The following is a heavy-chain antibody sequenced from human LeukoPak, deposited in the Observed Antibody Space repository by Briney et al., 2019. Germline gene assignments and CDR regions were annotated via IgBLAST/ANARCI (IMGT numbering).Heavy chain of an antibody. Sequence: GGSLRLSCAASGFTFSSYAMSWVRQAPGKGLEWVSAISGSGGSTYYADSVKGRFTISRDNSKNTLYLQMNSLRAEDTAVYYCAKDQEFYYYYYMDVWGKGTTVTVSS. D-gene: IGHD2/OR15-2a*01. J-gene: IGHJ6*03. V-gene: IGHV3-23*01. CDR3: AKDQEFYYYYYMDV. CDR2: ISGSGGST. CDR1: GFTFSSYA.